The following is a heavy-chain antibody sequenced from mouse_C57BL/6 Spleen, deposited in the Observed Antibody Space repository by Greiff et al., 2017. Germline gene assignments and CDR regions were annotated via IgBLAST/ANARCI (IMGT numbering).Heavy chain of an antibody. J-gene: IGHJ3*01. Sequence: QVQLQQPGAELVRPGSSVKLSCKASGYTFTSYWMHWVKQRPIQGLEWIGNIDPSDSETHYNQKFKDKATLTVDKSSSTAYMQLSSLTSEDSAVYYCARSLYYYGVAKGFAYWGQGTLVTVSA. CDR3: ARSLYYYGVAKGFAY. CDR1: GYTFTSYW. D-gene: IGHD1-1*01. CDR2: IDPSDSET. V-gene: IGHV1-52*01.